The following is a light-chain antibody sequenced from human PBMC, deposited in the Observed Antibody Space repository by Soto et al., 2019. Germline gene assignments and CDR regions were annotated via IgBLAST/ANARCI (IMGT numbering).Light chain of an antibody. CDR2: GAS. CDR1: QFITNF. Sequence: DLQMTQSPSSVPASVGDRVTITCRASQFITNFLAWFQQKPGKAPRLLIYGASGLQAGVPSRFSGSGFGTDFNLTISSLQPEDLATYFCQQASNFPPTFGGGTKVEIK. V-gene: IGKV1-12*01. J-gene: IGKJ4*01. CDR3: QQASNFPPT.